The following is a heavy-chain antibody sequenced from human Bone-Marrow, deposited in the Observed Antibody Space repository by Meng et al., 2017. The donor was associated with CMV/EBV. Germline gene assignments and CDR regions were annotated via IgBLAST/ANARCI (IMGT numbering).Heavy chain of an antibody. CDR1: GFTVSSNY. V-gene: IGHV3-30*02. CDR3: ASRPIVGGGLEY. CDR2: IRYDGANK. D-gene: IGHD1-26*01. J-gene: IGHJ4*02. Sequence: GESLKISCAASGFTVSSNYMSWVRQAPGKGLEWVAFIRYDGANKYYPDSVKGRFTISRDNSKNTLYLQMNSLRPEDTAVYYCASRPIVGGGLEYWGQGTLVTVSS.